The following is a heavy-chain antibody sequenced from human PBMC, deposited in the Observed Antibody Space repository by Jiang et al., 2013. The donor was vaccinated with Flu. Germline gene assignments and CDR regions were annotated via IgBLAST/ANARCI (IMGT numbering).Heavy chain of an antibody. CDR2: IYNSGST. D-gene: IGHD1-1*01. J-gene: IGHJ4*02. CDR1: GDSVNSRSYH. CDR3: ARDLSVHPRTTV. Sequence: RLLKPSETLSLTCTVSGDSVNSRSYHWNWIRQSPGKGLEWIGSIYNSGSTLYNPSLQSRVTISVDTSKNQFSLRLNSVTAADTAVYYCARDLSVHPRTTVWGQGTLVIVSS. V-gene: IGHV4-61*01.